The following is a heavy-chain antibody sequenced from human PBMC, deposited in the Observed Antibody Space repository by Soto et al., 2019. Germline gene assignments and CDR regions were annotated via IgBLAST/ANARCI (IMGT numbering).Heavy chain of an antibody. V-gene: IGHV3-7*04. CDR1: GFTFSSYW. CDR3: ARDGLAVVVPDY. D-gene: IGHD2-2*01. Sequence: EVQLVESGGGLVQPGGSLRLSCAASGFTFSSYWMSWVRQAPGKGLEWVANIKQDGSEKYYVDSVKGRFTISRDNAKISLYRQINSLRAEDKVVYYCARDGLAVVVPDYWGQGTLVTVAS. J-gene: IGHJ4*02. CDR2: IKQDGSEK.